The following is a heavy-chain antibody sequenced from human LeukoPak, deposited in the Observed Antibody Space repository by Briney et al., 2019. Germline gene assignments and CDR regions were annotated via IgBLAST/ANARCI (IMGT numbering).Heavy chain of an antibody. V-gene: IGHV3-7*04. CDR1: GFTFSDYY. CDR2: IKQDGSKK. J-gene: IGHJ4*02. CDR3: TRVGYIDEGIDY. Sequence: AGGSLRLSCAASGFTFSDYYMGWIRQAPGKGLEWVANIKQDGSKKSYVDSVKGRFTISRDNAKNSLYLQMNSLRAEDTAIYYCTRVGYIDEGIDYWGQGTLVTVSS. D-gene: IGHD5-24*01.